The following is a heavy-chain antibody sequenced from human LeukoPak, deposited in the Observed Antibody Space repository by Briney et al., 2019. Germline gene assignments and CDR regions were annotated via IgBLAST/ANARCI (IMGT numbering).Heavy chain of an antibody. Sequence: SETLSLTCTVSGGSISSYYWSWIRQPAGKGLEWIGRIYTSGSINYNPSLKSRVTMSVDTSKNQFSLKLSSVTAADTAVYYCASHRPDSSGCFFWGQGTLVTLSS. V-gene: IGHV4-4*07. CDR2: IYTSGSI. J-gene: IGHJ4*02. D-gene: IGHD6-19*01. CDR3: ASHRPDSSGCFF. CDR1: GGSISSYY.